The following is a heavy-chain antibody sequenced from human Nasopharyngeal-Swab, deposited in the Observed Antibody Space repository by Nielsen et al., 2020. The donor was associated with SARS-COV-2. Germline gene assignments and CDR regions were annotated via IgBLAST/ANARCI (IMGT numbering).Heavy chain of an antibody. CDR3: ARDFKSSSSYYSDYGLDV. J-gene: IGHJ6*02. CDR1: GGSISSYY. CDR2: IYYSGST. V-gene: IGHV4-59*12. Sequence: SETLSLTCTVSGGSISSYYCSWIRQPPGKGLEWIGYIYYSGSTNYNPSLKSRVTISVDTSKNQFSLRLTSVTAADTAVYYCARDFKSSSSYYSDYGLDVWGRGTTVTVSS. D-gene: IGHD6-6*01.